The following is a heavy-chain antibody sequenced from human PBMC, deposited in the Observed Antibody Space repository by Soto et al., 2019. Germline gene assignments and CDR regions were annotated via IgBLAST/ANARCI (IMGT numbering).Heavy chain of an antibody. CDR2: IYHSGNT. V-gene: IGHV4-30-2*01. CDR1: GGSISSGGYS. D-gene: IGHD1-1*01. CDR3: ARDQLEGNWFDP. J-gene: IGHJ5*02. Sequence: SETLSLTCAVSGGSISSGGYSWNWIRQPPGKGLEWIGYIYHSGNTLYNPSLKSRVTLSVDKSKNQFSLKLTSVTAADTAVYYCARDQLEGNWFDPWSQGTLVTVSS.